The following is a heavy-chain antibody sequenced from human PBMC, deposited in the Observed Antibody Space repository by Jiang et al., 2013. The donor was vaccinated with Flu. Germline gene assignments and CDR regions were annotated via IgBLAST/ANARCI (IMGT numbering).Heavy chain of an antibody. CDR2: IIPILGIA. CDR3: ARFDPSIAARSPALDVAD. D-gene: IGHD6-6*01. Sequence: GAEVKKPGSSVKVSCKASGGTFSSYAISWVRQAPGQGLEWMGRIIPILGIANYAQKFQGRVTITADKSTSTAYMELSSLRSEDTAVYCCARFDPSIAARSPALDVADWGQGTLVTVSS. V-gene: IGHV1-69*04. CDR1: GGTFSSYA. J-gene: IGHJ4*02.